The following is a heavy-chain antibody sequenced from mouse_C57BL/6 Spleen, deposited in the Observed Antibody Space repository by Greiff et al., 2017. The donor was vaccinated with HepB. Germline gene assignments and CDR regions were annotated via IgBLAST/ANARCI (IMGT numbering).Heavy chain of an antibody. CDR1: GFTFSSYA. CDR2: ISDGGSYT. D-gene: IGHD1-1*01. Sequence: EVQVVESGGGLVKPGGSLKLSCAASGFTFSSYAMSWVRQTPEKRLEWVATISDGGSYTYYPDNVKGRFTISRDNAKNNLYLQMSHLKSEDTAMYYCARGGVRTVYFDYWGQGTTLTVSS. V-gene: IGHV5-4*01. CDR3: ARGGVRTVYFDY. J-gene: IGHJ2*01.